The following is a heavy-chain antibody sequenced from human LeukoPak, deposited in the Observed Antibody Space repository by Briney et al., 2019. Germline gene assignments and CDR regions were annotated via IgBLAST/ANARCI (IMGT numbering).Heavy chain of an antibody. D-gene: IGHD6-6*01. CDR2: IYYSGST. Sequence: PSETLSLTCTVSGGSISSSSYYWGWIRQPPGKGLEGFGSIYYSGSTYYNPSLNSRVTISVDTSKNQFSLKLSSVTAADTAVYYCARFIAALDAFDIWGQGTMVTVSS. V-gene: IGHV4-39*01. J-gene: IGHJ3*02. CDR3: ARFIAALDAFDI. CDR1: GGSISSSSYY.